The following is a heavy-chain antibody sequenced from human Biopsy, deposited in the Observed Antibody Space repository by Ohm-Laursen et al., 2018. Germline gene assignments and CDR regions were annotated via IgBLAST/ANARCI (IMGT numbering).Heavy chain of an antibody. D-gene: IGHD1-26*01. Sequence: VKISCKASGGTFTNYAISWVRQAPGQGLEWMGGIIPIFGTANYAQKFQGRVTITADESTSTAYMELSSLRSDDTAVYYCARDALGGGSYRFFYWGQGSLVTVSS. J-gene: IGHJ4*02. CDR3: ARDALGGGSYRFFY. V-gene: IGHV1-69*13. CDR2: IIPIFGTA. CDR1: GGTFTNYA.